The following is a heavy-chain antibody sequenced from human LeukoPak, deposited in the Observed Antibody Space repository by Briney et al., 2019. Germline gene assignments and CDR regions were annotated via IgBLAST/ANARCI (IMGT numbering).Heavy chain of an antibody. CDR1: GYTFTGYY. CDR2: INPNSGGT. Sequence: ASVKVSCKASGYTFTGYYMHWVRQAPGQGLEWMGWINPNSGGTNYAQKFQGRVTMTRDTSISTAYMELSRLRSDDTAVYYCARDYNYDFWSGYYGNFDYWGQGTLVTVSS. J-gene: IGHJ4*02. CDR3: ARDYNYDFWSGYYGNFDY. D-gene: IGHD3-3*01. V-gene: IGHV1-2*02.